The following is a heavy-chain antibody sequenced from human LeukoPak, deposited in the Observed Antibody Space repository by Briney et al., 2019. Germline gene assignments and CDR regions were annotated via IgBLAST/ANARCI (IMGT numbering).Heavy chain of an antibody. CDR3: ARPGFKGAGSPYFDY. V-gene: IGHV4-39*01. CDR1: GGSISSSSYY. J-gene: IGHJ4*02. D-gene: IGHD3-10*01. Sequence: SETLSPTCTLSGGSISSSSYYWGWIRQPPGKGLGWIGGIYYSGSTSYNPSLKSRVTISVDTSKNQFSLKLSSVTAADTAVYYCARPGFKGAGSPYFDYWGQGTLVTVSS. CDR2: IYYSGST.